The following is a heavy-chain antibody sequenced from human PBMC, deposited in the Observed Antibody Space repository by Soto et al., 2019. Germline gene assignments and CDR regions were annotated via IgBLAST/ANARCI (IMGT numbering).Heavy chain of an antibody. V-gene: IGHV1-18*01. CDR2: ISAYNGNT. CDR3: AREGRYSKRAYYYYGMDV. D-gene: IGHD4-4*01. CDR1: GYTFTSYG. J-gene: IGHJ6*02. Sequence: SVKVSCKASGYTFTSYGISWVRQAPVQGLEWMGWISAYNGNTNYAQKLQGRVTMTTDTSTSTAYMELRSLRSDDTAVYYCAREGRYSKRAYYYYGMDVWGQGTTVTVSS.